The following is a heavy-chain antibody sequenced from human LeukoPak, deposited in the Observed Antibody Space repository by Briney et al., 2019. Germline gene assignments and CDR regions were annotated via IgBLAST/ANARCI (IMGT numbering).Heavy chain of an antibody. Sequence: SETLSLTCTVSGGSISSGGYYWSWIRQHPGKGLEWIGYIYYSGSTYYNPSLKSRVTISVDTSKNQFSLKLSSVTAADTAVYYCARGYLGDSSGHAFDYWGQGTLVTVSS. CDR3: ARGYLGDSSGHAFDY. D-gene: IGHD3-22*01. CDR2: IYYSGST. V-gene: IGHV4-31*03. CDR1: GGSISSGGYY. J-gene: IGHJ4*02.